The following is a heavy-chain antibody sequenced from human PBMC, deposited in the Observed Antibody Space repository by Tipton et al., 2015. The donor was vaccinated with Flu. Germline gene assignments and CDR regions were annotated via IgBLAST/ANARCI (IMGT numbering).Heavy chain of an antibody. Sequence: TLSLTCAVYGGSFSGYYWSWIRQPPGKGLEWIGEINHSGSTNYNPSLKSRVTISVDTSKNQFSLKPSSVTAADTAVYYCVQEGMAAAGRKIDYWGQETLVTGSS. CDR1: GGSFSGYY. V-gene: IGHV4-34*01. CDR3: VQEGMAAAGRKIDY. J-gene: IGHJ4*02. CDR2: INHSGST. D-gene: IGHD6-13*01.